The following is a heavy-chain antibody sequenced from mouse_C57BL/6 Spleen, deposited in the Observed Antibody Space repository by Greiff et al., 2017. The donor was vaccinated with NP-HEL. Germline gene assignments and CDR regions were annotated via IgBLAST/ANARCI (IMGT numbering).Heavy chain of an antibody. Sequence: QVQLQQSGAELVKPGASVKISCKASGYAFSSYWMNWVKQRPGKGLEWIGQIYPGDGDTNYNGKFKGKATLTADKSSSTAYMQLSSLTSEDSAVXFCARRWDVGPYWYFDVWGTGTTVTVSS. J-gene: IGHJ1*03. CDR2: IYPGDGDT. CDR1: GYAFSSYW. D-gene: IGHD4-1*01. V-gene: IGHV1-80*01. CDR3: ARRWDVGPYWYFDV.